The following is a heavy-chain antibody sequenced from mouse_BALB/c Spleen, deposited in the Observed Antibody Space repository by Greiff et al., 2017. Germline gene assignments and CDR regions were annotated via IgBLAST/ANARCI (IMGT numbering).Heavy chain of an antibody. Sequence: VKLVESGPGLVAPSQSLSITCTASGYSLTSYGVHWVRQPPGKGLEWLGVIWTGGSTNYNSALMSRLSINKDNSEGQVFLKMNSLQTDDTAMYSCANTGTYYAMDYWGQGTSVTVSS. CDR1: GYSLTSYG. D-gene: IGHD1-2*01. CDR2: IWTGGST. V-gene: IGHV2-9*02. J-gene: IGHJ4*01. CDR3: ANTGTYYAMDY.